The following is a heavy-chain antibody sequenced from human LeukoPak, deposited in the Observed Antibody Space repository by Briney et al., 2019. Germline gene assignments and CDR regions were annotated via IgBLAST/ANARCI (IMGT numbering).Heavy chain of an antibody. CDR3: AKAHFGVGATHYFDS. Sequence: PGGSLRLSCAASGFTFSDYYMSWVRQAPGKGLEWVSALTGSGDNTYYADSVKGRFTISRDNSKNTLYLQMNSLRTEDTAVYYCAKAHFGVGATHYFDSWGQGTLVTVSS. V-gene: IGHV3-23*01. J-gene: IGHJ4*02. CDR2: LTGSGDNT. CDR1: GFTFSDYY. D-gene: IGHD1-26*01.